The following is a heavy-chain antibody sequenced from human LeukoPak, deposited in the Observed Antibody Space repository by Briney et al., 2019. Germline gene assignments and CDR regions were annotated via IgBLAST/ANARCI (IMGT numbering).Heavy chain of an antibody. Sequence: SETLSLTCAVYGGSFSGYYWSWIRQPPGKGLEWIGEINHSGGTNYNPSLKSRVTISVDTSKSQFSLKLSSVTAADTAVYYCARGRVVPAARASSWFDPWGQGTLVTVSS. V-gene: IGHV4-34*01. J-gene: IGHJ5*02. CDR3: ARGRVVPAARASSWFDP. CDR1: GGSFSGYY. D-gene: IGHD2-2*01. CDR2: INHSGGT.